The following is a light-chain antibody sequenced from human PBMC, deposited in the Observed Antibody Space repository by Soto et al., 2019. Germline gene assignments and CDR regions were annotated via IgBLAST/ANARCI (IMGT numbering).Light chain of an antibody. CDR2: DAS. Sequence: EIVLTQSPATLSLSPGEIATLSCRASQSVSSYLAWYQQKPGQAPRLLIYDASNRATGIPARFSGSWSVTDFAATISSLGPEDFAVYYCQQPYTLVQGTKLEIK. CDR1: QSVSSY. CDR3: QQPYT. J-gene: IGKJ2*01. V-gene: IGKV3-11*01.